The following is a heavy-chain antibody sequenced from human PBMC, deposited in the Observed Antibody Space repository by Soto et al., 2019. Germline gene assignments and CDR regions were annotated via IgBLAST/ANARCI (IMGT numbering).Heavy chain of an antibody. Sequence: QVQLVESGGGVVQPGRSLRLSCAASGFTFSSYGMHWVRQAPGKGLEWVAVISYDGSNKYYADSVKGRFTISRDNSKNXLXQQMNSLRAEDTAVYYCAKGRYYYDSSGRKSYYFDYRGQGTLVTVSS. CDR3: AKGRYYYDSSGRKSYYFDY. CDR2: ISYDGSNK. J-gene: IGHJ4*02. V-gene: IGHV3-30*18. CDR1: GFTFSSYG. D-gene: IGHD3-22*01.